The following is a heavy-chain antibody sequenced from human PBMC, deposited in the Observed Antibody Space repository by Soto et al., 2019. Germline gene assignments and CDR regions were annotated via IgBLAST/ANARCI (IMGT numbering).Heavy chain of an antibody. Sequence: PGGSLRLSCATSGFTFSNSWMHWVRQAPGKGLEWVANINQDGSDKYHMESVKGRFTISRDNAKNSLYLQMNSLRVEDTAVYYCGRGGYYSDSWGQGVLVTVSS. CDR1: GFTFSNSW. D-gene: IGHD3-3*01. J-gene: IGHJ4*02. V-gene: IGHV3-7*04. CDR2: INQDGSDK. CDR3: GRGGYYSDS.